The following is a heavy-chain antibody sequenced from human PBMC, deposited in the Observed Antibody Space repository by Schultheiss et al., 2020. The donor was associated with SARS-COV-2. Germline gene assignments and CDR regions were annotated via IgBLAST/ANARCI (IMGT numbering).Heavy chain of an antibody. CDR3: AKAPTIFGYHMDV. V-gene: IGHV4-59*01. D-gene: IGHD3-3*01. J-gene: IGHJ6*03. Sequence: SQTLSLTCTVSGGSISSYYWSWIRQPPGKGLEWIGYIYYSGSTNYNPSLKSLVTISVDTSKNQFSLKLSSVTAADTAVYYCAKAPTIFGYHMDVWGRGTTVTVSS. CDR2: IYYSGST. CDR1: GGSISSYY.